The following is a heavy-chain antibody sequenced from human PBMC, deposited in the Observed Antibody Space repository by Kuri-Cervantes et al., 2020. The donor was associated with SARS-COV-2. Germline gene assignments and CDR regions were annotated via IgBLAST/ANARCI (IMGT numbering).Heavy chain of an antibody. D-gene: IGHD2-2*01. J-gene: IGHJ5*02. CDR2: IYYSGST. Sequence: GSLRLSCTVSGASSNTYYWGWIRQPPGKGLEWIGSIYYSGSTYYNPSLKSRVTISVDTSKNQFSLKLSSVTAADTAVYYCARGGACSSTSCYYWFDPWGQGTLVTVSS. CDR1: GASSNTYY. CDR3: ARGGACSSTSCYYWFDP. V-gene: IGHV4-39*01.